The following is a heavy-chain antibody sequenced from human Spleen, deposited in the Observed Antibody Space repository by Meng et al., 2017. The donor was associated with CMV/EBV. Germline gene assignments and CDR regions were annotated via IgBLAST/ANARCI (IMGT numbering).Heavy chain of an antibody. CDR2: IYYSGST. V-gene: IGHV4-30-4*08. CDR3: ARTAGTWWFDP. Sequence: TVSGGSFSSGDYSWSWIRQPPGKGLEWIGYIYYSGSTHYSPSLKSRVTISLDTSKNHFSLRLSSVTAADTAVYYCARTAGTWWFDPWGQGALVTVSS. J-gene: IGHJ5*02. D-gene: IGHD6-13*01. CDR1: GGSFSSGDYS.